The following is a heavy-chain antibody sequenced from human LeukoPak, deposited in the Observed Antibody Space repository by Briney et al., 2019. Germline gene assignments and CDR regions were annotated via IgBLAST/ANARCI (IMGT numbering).Heavy chain of an antibody. D-gene: IGHD6-13*01. J-gene: IGHJ5*02. V-gene: IGHV4-39*07. CDR1: GGSIRSSYYY. CDR2: IYDSGST. CDR3: ARALSVGAAAGPYNWFDP. Sequence: SETLSLTCTVSGGSIRSSYYYWGWIRQPPGKGLEWIGSIYDSGSTYYNPSLKSRVTISVDKSKNQFSLKLSSVTAADTAVYYCARALSVGAAAGPYNWFDPWGQGTLVTVSS.